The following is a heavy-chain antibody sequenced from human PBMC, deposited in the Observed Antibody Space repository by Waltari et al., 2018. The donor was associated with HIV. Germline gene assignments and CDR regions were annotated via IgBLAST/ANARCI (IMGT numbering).Heavy chain of an antibody. V-gene: IGHV4-59*01. CDR1: GVSISSYY. CDR2: ICYSGST. Sequence: QVQLQEPGPGLVKPSETLRLTCTVPGVSISSYYWSWIRQPPGKGLVWIGYICYSGSTNYNPSLKGRVTISVDTSKNQFSLKQGSVTAADTAVYYCARLYYYDSSGYSRYYYGMDVWGQGTTVTVSS. D-gene: IGHD3-22*01. CDR3: ARLYYYDSSGYSRYYYGMDV. J-gene: IGHJ6*02.